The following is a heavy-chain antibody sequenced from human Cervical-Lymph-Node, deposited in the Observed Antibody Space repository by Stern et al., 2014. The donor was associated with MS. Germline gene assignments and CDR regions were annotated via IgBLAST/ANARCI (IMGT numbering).Heavy chain of an antibody. J-gene: IGHJ6*02. CDR2: IIPNFGTA. D-gene: IGHD3-22*01. CDR1: GGTFSSYA. CDR3: AREGSSGYYYDYYYYGMDV. Sequence: VQLVESGAEVKKPGSSVKVSCKASGGTFSSYAISWVRQAPGQGLEWMGGIIPNFGTANYAQKFQGRVTITADESTSTAYMELSSLRSEDTAVYYCAREGSSGYYYDYYYYGMDVWGQGTTVTVSS. V-gene: IGHV1-69*01.